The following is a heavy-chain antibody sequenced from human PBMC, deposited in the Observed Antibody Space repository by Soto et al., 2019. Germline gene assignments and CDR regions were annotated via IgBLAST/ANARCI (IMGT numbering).Heavy chain of an antibody. D-gene: IGHD3-22*01. V-gene: IGHV1-18*01. Sequence: QVQLVQSGAEVKKPGASVKVSCKASGYTFNRYAISWVRQAPGQGLVWMVWISAYNGSTNYAQKLQGRVTMTTDTSTSTAYMELRSLRSDDTAVYYCARLYYYDRRGYYYVDDFWGQGTLVTVSS. CDR1: GYTFNRYA. J-gene: IGHJ4*02. CDR2: ISAYNGST. CDR3: ARLYYYDRRGYYYVDDF.